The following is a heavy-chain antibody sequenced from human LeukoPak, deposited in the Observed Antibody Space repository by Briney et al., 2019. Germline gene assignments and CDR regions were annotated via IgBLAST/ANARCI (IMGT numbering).Heavy chain of an antibody. CDR1: GFTFSSYA. Sequence: PGGSLRLSCAASGFTFSSYAMSWVRQAPGKGLQWVAVISYDGSNKYYADSVKGRFTISRDNSKNTLYLQMSSLRAEDTAVYYCARDRESSNWYRGIDYWGQGTLVTVSS. V-gene: IGHV3-30-3*01. CDR2: ISYDGSNK. D-gene: IGHD6-13*01. J-gene: IGHJ4*02. CDR3: ARDRESSNWYRGIDY.